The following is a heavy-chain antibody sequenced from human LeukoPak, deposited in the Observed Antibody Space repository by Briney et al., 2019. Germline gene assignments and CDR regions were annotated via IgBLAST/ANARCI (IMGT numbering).Heavy chain of an antibody. CDR2: IGGGGDGA. CDR3: TTSWPKVREGDQ. V-gene: IGHV3-23*01. Sequence: GGALRPSCAASGFTFSHYAMWLGRQAPGEGLELVSEIGGGGDGAYHADSVKGRFTISRDNSKNTLYLQMNSLRAEDTAVYYCTTSWPKVREGDQWGQGTLVTVSS. D-gene: IGHD3-10*01. CDR1: GFTFSHYA. J-gene: IGHJ4*02.